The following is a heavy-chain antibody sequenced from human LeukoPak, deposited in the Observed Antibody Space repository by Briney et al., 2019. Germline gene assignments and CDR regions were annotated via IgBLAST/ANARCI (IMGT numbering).Heavy chain of an antibody. Sequence: GGSLRLSCAASGFTFDDYAMHWVRQAPGKGLEWVSGISWNSGSIGYADSVKGRFTISRDNAKNSLYLQMNSLRAEDTALYYCAKASTTVTTYYFDYWGQGTLVTVSS. CDR2: ISWNSGSI. V-gene: IGHV3-9*01. J-gene: IGHJ4*02. D-gene: IGHD4-17*01. CDR1: GFTFDDYA. CDR3: AKASTTVTTYYFDY.